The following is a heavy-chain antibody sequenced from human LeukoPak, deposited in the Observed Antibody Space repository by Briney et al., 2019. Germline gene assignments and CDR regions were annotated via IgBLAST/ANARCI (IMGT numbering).Heavy chain of an antibody. CDR3: ARDREDYYDSSGYCYY. CDR2: ISAYNGST. V-gene: IGHV1-18*01. Sequence: ASVKVSCKASGYTFTSYGISWVRQAPGQGLEWMGWISAYNGSTNYAQKLQGRVTMTTDTSTSTAYMELRSLRSDDTAVYYCARDREDYYDSSGYCYYWGQGTLVTVSS. D-gene: IGHD3-22*01. CDR1: GYTFTSYG. J-gene: IGHJ4*02.